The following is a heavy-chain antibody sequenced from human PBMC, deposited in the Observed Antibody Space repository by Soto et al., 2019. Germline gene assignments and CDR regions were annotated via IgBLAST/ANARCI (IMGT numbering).Heavy chain of an antibody. CDR3: ATDRYCSSTNCYELEDYYYHRMEL. Sequence: PGGSRRLSGAASVFTFGSYAMHWVRQAPGKGLEGVAVISYDGGNKYYADSVKGRFTISRDNSKNTLYLQMNSLRAEDTAVYYCATDRYCSSTNCYELEDYYYHRMELWGQGTPVTV. V-gene: IGHV3-30-3*01. CDR2: ISYDGGNK. J-gene: IGHJ6*02. CDR1: VFTFGSYA. D-gene: IGHD2-2*01.